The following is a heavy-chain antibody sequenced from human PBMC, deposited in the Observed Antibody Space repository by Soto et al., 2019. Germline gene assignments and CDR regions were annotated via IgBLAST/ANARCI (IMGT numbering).Heavy chain of an antibody. CDR1: GGTFSSYT. CDR3: AREGRGSSWYGMHYYYMDV. J-gene: IGHJ6*03. V-gene: IGHV1-69*08. D-gene: IGHD6-13*01. CDR2: IIPILGIA. Sequence: QVQLVQSGAEVKKPGSSVKVSCKASGGTFSSYTISWVRQAPGQGLGWMGRIIPILGIANYAQKFQGRVTITADKSTSTAYMELSSLRSEDTAVYYCAREGRGSSWYGMHYYYMDVWGKGTTVTVSS.